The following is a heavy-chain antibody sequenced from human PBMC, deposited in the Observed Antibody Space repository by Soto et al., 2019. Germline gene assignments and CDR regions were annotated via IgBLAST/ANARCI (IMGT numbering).Heavy chain of an antibody. Sequence: QVQLQESGPGLVKPSQTLSLTCTVSGGSISSGGYYWSWIRQHPGKGLEWIGYISYSGSTYYNPSLKSRVTIYADTSKNQFSLKLSSVTAADTAVYYCAGAMTTVTTAIGYWGQGTLVTVSS. CDR3: AGAMTTVTTAIGY. V-gene: IGHV4-31*03. D-gene: IGHD4-17*01. CDR1: GGSISSGGYY. CDR2: ISYSGST. J-gene: IGHJ4*02.